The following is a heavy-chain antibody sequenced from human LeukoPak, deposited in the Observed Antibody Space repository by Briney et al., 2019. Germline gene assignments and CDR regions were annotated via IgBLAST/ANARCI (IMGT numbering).Heavy chain of an antibody. CDR1: GFTFSSYA. J-gene: IGHJ3*02. CDR2: ISYDGSNK. CDR3: ASRIDYSFAFDI. V-gene: IGHV3-30*04. D-gene: IGHD4-11*01. Sequence: PGGSLRLSCAASGFTFSSYAMHWVRQAPGKGLEWVAVISYDGSNKYYADPVKGRFTISRDNSKNTLYLQMNSLRAEDTAVYYCASRIDYSFAFDIWGQGTMVTVSS.